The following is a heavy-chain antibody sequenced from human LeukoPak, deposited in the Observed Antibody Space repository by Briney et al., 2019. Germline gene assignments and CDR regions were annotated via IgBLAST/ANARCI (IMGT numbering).Heavy chain of an antibody. D-gene: IGHD6-13*01. J-gene: IGHJ3*02. CDR2: INYSGST. CDR1: GGSFSGHY. V-gene: IGHV4-34*01. CDR3: ARDGAGYSMGDAFDI. Sequence: SETLSLTCAVYGGSFSGHYWSWIRQPPGKGLEWIGEINYSGSTNYNPSLKSRVTISVDTSKNQFSLKLSSVTAADTAVYYCARDGAGYSMGDAFDIWGQGTMVTVSS.